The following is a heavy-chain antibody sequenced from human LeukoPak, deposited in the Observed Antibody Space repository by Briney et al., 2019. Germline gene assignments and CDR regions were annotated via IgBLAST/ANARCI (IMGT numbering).Heavy chain of an antibody. CDR1: GGSISSYY. V-gene: IGHV4-4*09. Sequence: PSETLSLTCTVSGGSISSYYWSWIRQPPGKGLEWIGYIYTSGSTNYNPSLKSRVTISVDTSKNQFSLKLSSVTAADTAVYYCARRAGYDNWFDPWDQGTLVTVSS. J-gene: IGHJ5*02. CDR2: IYTSGST. CDR3: ARRAGYDNWFDP. D-gene: IGHD1-1*01.